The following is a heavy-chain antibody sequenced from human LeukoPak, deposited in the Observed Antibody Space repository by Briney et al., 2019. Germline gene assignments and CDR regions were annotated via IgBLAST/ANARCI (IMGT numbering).Heavy chain of an antibody. CDR1: GGSISSYY. CDR3: ARGPNYSGYGNFDY. Sequence: SETLSLTCTVSGGSISSYYWSWIRQPPGKGLEWIGYIYYTGSTTYNPSLESRITISVDTSKNQFSLELTSVTAADTAVYYCARGPNYSGYGNFDYWGQGTLVTVSS. V-gene: IGHV4-59*01. D-gene: IGHD5-12*01. J-gene: IGHJ4*02. CDR2: IYYTGST.